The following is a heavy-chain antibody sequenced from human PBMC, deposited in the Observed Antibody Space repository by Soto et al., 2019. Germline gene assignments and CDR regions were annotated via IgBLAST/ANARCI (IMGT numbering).Heavy chain of an antibody. V-gene: IGHV3-30*18. Sequence: GGSLRLSCAASGFTFSSYGMHWVRQAPGKGLEWVAVISYDGSNKYYADSVKGRFTISRDNSKNTLYLQMNSLRAEDTAVYYCAKDLSSGLHFDSWGQGTVVTVSS. J-gene: IGHJ4*02. CDR3: AKDLSSGLHFDS. CDR1: GFTFSSYG. CDR2: ISYDGSNK. D-gene: IGHD3-22*01.